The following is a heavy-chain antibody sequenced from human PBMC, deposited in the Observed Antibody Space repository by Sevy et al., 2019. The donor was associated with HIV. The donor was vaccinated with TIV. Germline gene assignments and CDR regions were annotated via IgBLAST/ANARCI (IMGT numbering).Heavy chain of an antibody. J-gene: IGHJ4*02. D-gene: IGHD6-13*01. Sequence: GESLKISCAASGFTFSSYAMHWVRQAPGKGLEWVAVISYDGSNKYYADSVKGRFTISRDNSKNTLYLQMNRLRAEDTAVYYCARILTYSSSRNPSPDYWGQGTLVTVSS. V-gene: IGHV3-30-3*01. CDR3: ARILTYSSSRNPSPDY. CDR2: ISYDGSNK. CDR1: GFTFSSYA.